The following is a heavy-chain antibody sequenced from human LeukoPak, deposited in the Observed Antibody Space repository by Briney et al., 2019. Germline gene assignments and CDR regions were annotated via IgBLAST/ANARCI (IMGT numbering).Heavy chain of an antibody. CDR3: AKDKGVRSTSLDAFDI. J-gene: IGHJ3*02. D-gene: IGHD2-2*01. V-gene: IGHV3-23*01. CDR2: ISGSGGST. Sequence: GGSLRLSCAASGFTLSSYAMSWVRQAPGKGLEWVSAISGSGGSTYYADSVKGRFTISRDNSKNTLYLQMNSLRAEDTAVYYCAKDKGVRSTSLDAFDIWGQGTMVTVSS. CDR1: GFTLSSYA.